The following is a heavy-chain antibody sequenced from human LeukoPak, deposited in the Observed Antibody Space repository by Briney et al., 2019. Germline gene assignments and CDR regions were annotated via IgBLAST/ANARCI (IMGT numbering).Heavy chain of an antibody. D-gene: IGHD3-22*01. V-gene: IGHV3-48*03. CDR1: GFTFSSYE. J-gene: IGHJ4*02. CDR3: ARDPELQYDSSGWTPLGFDY. Sequence: PGGSLRLSCAASGFTFSSYEMNWVRQAPGKGLEWVSYISSSGSSIYYADSVKGRFTISRDNAKNSLYLQMNSLRAEDTAVYYCARDPELQYDSSGWTPLGFDYWGQGTLVTVSS. CDR2: ISSSGSSI.